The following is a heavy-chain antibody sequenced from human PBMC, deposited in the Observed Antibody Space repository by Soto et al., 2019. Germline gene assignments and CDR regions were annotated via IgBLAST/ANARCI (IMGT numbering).Heavy chain of an antibody. CDR1: GFSLSTSGLC. D-gene: IGHD4-17*01. J-gene: IGHJ1*01. Sequence: GSGPTLVNATQTLTLTCTFSGFSLSTSGLCVGWIRQPPGKALEWLALMYGDDDKRYSPSLKKRLTVTKYSAKNQVVLTMTNMGPVDTGTYFCAKPPHGDSSAYWGERTLVTVSS. V-gene: IGHV2-5*02. CDR3: AKPPHGDSSAY. CDR2: MYGDDDK.